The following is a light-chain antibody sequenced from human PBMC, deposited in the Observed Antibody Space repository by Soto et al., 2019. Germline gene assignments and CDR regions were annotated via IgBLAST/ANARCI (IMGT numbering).Light chain of an antibody. J-gene: IGKJ4*01. CDR3: QQRSNWPPLT. V-gene: IGKV3-11*01. CDR2: DAS. CDR1: QSVSSY. Sequence: EIVLTQSPATLSLSPGEGATLSCRASQSVSSYLAWYQQKPGQAPRLLIYDASNRATGIPARFSGSGSGTDFTLTIGSLEPEDFAVYYCQQRSNWPPLTFGGGTKVDIK.